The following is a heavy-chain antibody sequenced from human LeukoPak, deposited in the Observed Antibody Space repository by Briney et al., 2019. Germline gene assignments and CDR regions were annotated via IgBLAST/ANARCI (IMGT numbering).Heavy chain of an antibody. CDR2: ISSSSSYI. D-gene: IGHD6-13*01. V-gene: IGHV3-21*04. J-gene: IGHJ4*02. CDR1: GFTFSSYS. CDR3: AKAGSESSRPD. Sequence: GGSLRLSCAASGFTFSSYSMNWVRQAPGKGLEWVSSISSSSSYIYYADSVKGRFTISRDNSKNTLYLQMNSLRAEDTAVYYCAKAGSESSRPDWGQGTLVTVSS.